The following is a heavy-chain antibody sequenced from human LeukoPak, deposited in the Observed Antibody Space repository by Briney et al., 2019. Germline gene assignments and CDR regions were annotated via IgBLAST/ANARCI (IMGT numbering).Heavy chain of an antibody. D-gene: IGHD2-8*01. Sequence: SGGSVRLSCAASGFSITANYLSWVRQAPGKGLEWVAVIYTGGSTYFADSVTGRFSMSRDISTNTVYLQMNSLTLADTAVYYCARDGGLMGVNYFDYWGQGALVTVSS. V-gene: IGHV3-66*02. CDR3: ARDGGLMGVNYFDY. CDR2: IYTGGST. J-gene: IGHJ4*02. CDR1: GFSITANY.